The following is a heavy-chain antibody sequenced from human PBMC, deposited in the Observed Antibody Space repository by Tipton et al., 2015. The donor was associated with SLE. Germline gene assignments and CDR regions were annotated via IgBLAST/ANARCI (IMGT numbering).Heavy chain of an antibody. CDR3: ARVRPGPAMIVVHDAFDI. V-gene: IGHV4-61*01. J-gene: IGHJ3*02. Sequence: TLSLTCTVSGGSVSSGSFYWSWIRQPPGKGLEWIGYIYYSGSTNYNPSLKSRVTISVDTSKNQFSLKLSSVTAADTAVYYCARVRPGPAMIVVHDAFDIWGQGTMVTVSS. D-gene: IGHD3-22*01. CDR2: IYYSGST. CDR1: GGSVSSGSFY.